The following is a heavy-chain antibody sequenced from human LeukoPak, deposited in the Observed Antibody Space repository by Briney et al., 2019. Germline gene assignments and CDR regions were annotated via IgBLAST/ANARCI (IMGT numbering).Heavy chain of an antibody. Sequence: GGSLRLSCAASGFTFSIYAMSWVRQAPGKGLEWVSAISGSGGSTYYADSVKGRFTISRDNSKNTLYLQMNSLRAEDTAVYYCAKLSANLYYYGSGSTADYWGQGTLVTVSS. V-gene: IGHV3-23*01. CDR2: ISGSGGST. D-gene: IGHD3-10*01. CDR3: AKLSANLYYYGSGSTADY. J-gene: IGHJ4*02. CDR1: GFTFSIYA.